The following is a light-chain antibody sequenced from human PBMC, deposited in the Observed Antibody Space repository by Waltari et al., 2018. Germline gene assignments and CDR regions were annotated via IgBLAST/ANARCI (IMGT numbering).Light chain of an antibody. CDR1: NSSIGNAFV. V-gene: IGLV1-40*01. Sequence: QSVLTQPPSVSGAPGQTVTISCTRDNSSIGNAFVQWYQQLPGTAPKLLIYEKYSRPSGISDRFSVSQSATSVSLTITGLQSEDEADYYCQSSDKDLNVLFGGGTRLTVL. CDR2: EKY. J-gene: IGLJ2*01. CDR3: QSSDKDLNVL.